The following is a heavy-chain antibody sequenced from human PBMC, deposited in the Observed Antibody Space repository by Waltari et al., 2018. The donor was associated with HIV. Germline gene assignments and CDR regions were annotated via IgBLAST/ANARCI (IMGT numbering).Heavy chain of an antibody. CDR2: ISGSGGST. CDR3: AKTRGYTYAYPRPNYGMDV. Sequence: EVQLLESGGGSVQPGGSLRLSCAALGFTFSSYAMNWVRQAPGKGLEWVSSISGSGGSTYSADSVKGRFTISRDNSKNTLYLQMNSLRAEDTAVYYCAKTRGYTYAYPRPNYGMDVWGQGTTVTVSS. J-gene: IGHJ6*02. D-gene: IGHD5-18*01. CDR1: GFTFSSYA. V-gene: IGHV3-23*01.